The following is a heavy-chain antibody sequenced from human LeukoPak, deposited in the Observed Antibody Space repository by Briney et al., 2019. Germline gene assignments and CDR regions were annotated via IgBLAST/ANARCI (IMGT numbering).Heavy chain of an antibody. V-gene: IGHV4-59*13. J-gene: IGHJ4*02. CDR3: ATPLYYYGSGSYYY. CDR1: GGSIGTYY. Sequence: PSETLSLTCTVSGGSIGTYYWSWIRQPPGKGLEWIGYIYYSGSTNYNPSLKSRVTISVDTSKNEFSLKLSSVTAADTAVYYCATPLYYYGSGSYYYWGQGTLVTVSS. CDR2: IYYSGST. D-gene: IGHD3-10*01.